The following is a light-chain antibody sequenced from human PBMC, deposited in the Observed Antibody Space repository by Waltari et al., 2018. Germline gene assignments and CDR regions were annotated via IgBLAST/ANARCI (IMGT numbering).Light chain of an antibody. Sequence: SLTQPDSSSGSPGQSSTSPCSGISSDSGGYNYFFWYQQHPGQAPKLIIYDVTNRPSGVSDRFSGSKSGSSASLTISGLQPEDEADYYCSSFTSSTAVIFGGGTKLTVL. CDR3: SSFTSSTAVI. CDR2: DVT. CDR1: SSDSGGYNY. V-gene: IGLV2-14*03. J-gene: IGLJ2*01.